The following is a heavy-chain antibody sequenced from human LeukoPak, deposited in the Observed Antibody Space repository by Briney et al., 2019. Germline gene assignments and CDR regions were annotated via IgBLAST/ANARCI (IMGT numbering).Heavy chain of an antibody. CDR2: ITSSSSYI. CDR3: ARDHPGTSY. Sequence: GGSLRLSCAASGFTFTSYNMNWVRQAPGKGLEWVSSITSSSSYIYYADSVKGRFTISRDNAKNSLYLQMNSLRAEDTAVYYCARDHPGTSYWGQGTLVTVSS. J-gene: IGHJ4*02. CDR1: GFTFTSYN. D-gene: IGHD1-1*01. V-gene: IGHV3-21*01.